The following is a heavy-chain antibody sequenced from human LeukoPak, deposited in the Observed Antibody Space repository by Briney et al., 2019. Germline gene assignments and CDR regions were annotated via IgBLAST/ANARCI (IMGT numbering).Heavy chain of an antibody. Sequence: TGGSLRLSCAASGFTFSSCAMHWVRQAPGKGLEYVSAISTNGGSTYYANSVKGRFTISRDNSKNTLYLQMGSLRAEDMAMYYCARGDSMIVVVKGFDSWGQGTLVTVSS. J-gene: IGHJ4*02. CDR3: ARGDSMIVVVKGFDS. CDR2: ISTNGGST. D-gene: IGHD3-22*01. CDR1: GFTFSSCA. V-gene: IGHV3-64*01.